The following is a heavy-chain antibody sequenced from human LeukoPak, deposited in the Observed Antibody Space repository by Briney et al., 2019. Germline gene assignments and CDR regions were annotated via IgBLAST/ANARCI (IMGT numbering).Heavy chain of an antibody. V-gene: IGHV3-30*18. J-gene: IGHJ4*02. D-gene: IGHD3-10*01. CDR3: VKDRTGTYTLDY. Sequence: GGSLRLSCAASGFTFSNYGMHRVRQAPGKGLEWVAFISDDGSRQHYADSVKGRFTISRDNSKNTLNLQMNSLRAEDTAVYYCVKDRTGTYTLDYWGQGTLVTVSS. CDR2: ISDDGSRQ. CDR1: GFTFSNYG.